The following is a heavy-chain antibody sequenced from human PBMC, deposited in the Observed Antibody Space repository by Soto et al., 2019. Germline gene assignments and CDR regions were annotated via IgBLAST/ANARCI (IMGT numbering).Heavy chain of an antibody. CDR2: IYYSGST. Sequence: QVQLQESGPGLVKPSETLSLTCTVSGGSVSSGSYYWSWIRQPPGKGLEWIGYIYYSGSTNYNPSLESRVTISVDTSKNQFSLKLSSVTAADTAVYYCARSFVLTYYYDSSGYLDYWGQGTLVTVSS. CDR1: GGSVSSGSYY. D-gene: IGHD3-22*01. J-gene: IGHJ4*02. CDR3: ARSFVLTYYYDSSGYLDY. V-gene: IGHV4-61*01.